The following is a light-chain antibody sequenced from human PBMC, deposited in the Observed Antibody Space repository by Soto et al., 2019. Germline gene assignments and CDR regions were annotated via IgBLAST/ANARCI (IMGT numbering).Light chain of an antibody. CDR1: HSFISK. CDR2: GES. CDR3: PQYNNWPWT. J-gene: IGKJ1*01. Sequence: IVMTNSRSSLALNPREGATRSCISIHSFISKLAWYQQKPGQAPRLLIYGESTRATGIPARFSGSGSGTEFTLTISSLQSEDFTVYCCPQYNNWPWTFGQGGKVDIK. V-gene: IGKV3-15*01.